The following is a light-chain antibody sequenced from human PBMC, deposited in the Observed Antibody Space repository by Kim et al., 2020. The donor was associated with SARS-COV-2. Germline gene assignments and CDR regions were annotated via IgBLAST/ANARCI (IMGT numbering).Light chain of an antibody. CDR3: AAWDDSLIWV. J-gene: IGLJ3*02. CDR2: AND. Sequence: PGRWVTFSCSGSSSNIGSNPVNWYQQLPGTAPKLLIYANDQRPAGVPDRFSGSKSGTSASLAISGLQSEDEADYYCAAWDDSLIWVFGGGTQLTVL. CDR1: SSNIGSNP. V-gene: IGLV1-44*01.